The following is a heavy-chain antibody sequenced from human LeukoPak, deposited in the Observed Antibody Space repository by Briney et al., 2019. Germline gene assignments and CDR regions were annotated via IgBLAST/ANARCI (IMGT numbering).Heavy chain of an antibody. V-gene: IGHV5-51*01. CDR2: IYPGDSDT. J-gene: IGHJ5*02. D-gene: IGHD2-15*01. Sequence: GESLKISCKGSGYSFTNYWIGWVRQMPGKGLEWMGIIYPGDSDTRYSPSFQGQVTISADKSISTAYLQWGSLKASDTAMYYCARSQGYCSGGSCLQGDWFDPWGQGTLVTVSS. CDR3: ARSQGYCSGGSCLQGDWFDP. CDR1: GYSFTNYW.